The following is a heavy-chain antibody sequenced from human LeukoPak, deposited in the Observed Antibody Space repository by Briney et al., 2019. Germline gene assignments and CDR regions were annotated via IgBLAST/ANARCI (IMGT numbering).Heavy chain of an antibody. J-gene: IGHJ5*02. CDR3: ARGLGYCSGGSCYNGWFDP. V-gene: IGHV4-30-2*01. CDR2: IYHSGST. D-gene: IGHD2-15*01. Sequence: NPSETLSLTCAVSGGSISSGGYSWSWIRQPPGKGLEWIGYIYHSGSTYYNPSLKSRVTISVDRSKNQFSLKLSSVTAADTAVYYCARGLGYCSGGSCYNGWFDPWGQGTLVTVSS. CDR1: GGSISSGGYS.